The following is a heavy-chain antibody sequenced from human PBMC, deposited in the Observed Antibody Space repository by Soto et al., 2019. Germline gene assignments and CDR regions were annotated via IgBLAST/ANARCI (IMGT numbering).Heavy chain of an antibody. V-gene: IGHV1-3*01. J-gene: IGHJ4*02. D-gene: IGHD3-3*01. Sequence: ASVKVSCKATGYSFKSYAVHWVRQAPGQRLEWMGFTNEGSGNTRFSQKFQGRISITRDTSASTVYLDLSSLTSEDTAIYYCARDDRSVSGVVTLDHWGPGTLVTV. CDR2: TNEGSGNT. CDR1: GYSFKSYA. CDR3: ARDDRSVSGVVTLDH.